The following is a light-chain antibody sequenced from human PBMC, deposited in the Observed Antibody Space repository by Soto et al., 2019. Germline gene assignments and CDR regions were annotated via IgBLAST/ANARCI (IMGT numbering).Light chain of an antibody. CDR1: SSTIGAGYD. Sequence: QSVLTQPPSVSGAPGQRVTISCTGSSSTIGAGYDVHWYQQLPGTAPKLLIYGNNNRPSGVPDRFSGSKSGTSASLAITGLQAEDEADYYCQSYDRDLGGSGVFGGGTKVTVL. V-gene: IGLV1-40*01. CDR2: GNN. J-gene: IGLJ2*01. CDR3: QSYDRDLGGSGV.